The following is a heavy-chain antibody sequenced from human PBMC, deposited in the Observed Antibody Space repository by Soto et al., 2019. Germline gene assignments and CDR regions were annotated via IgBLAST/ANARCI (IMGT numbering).Heavy chain of an antibody. CDR1: GFTFASYV. Sequence: GGSLRLSCAGSGFTFASYVMTWVRQAPGKGLEWVSSISATGGSTYYAGSVKGRFTISRDNSKNTLFLQMNSLRAEDTAIYYCANAEHPRRTIGFDYWGQGTPVTVSS. V-gene: IGHV3-23*01. CDR3: ANAEHPRRTIGFDY. D-gene: IGHD1-7*01. J-gene: IGHJ4*02. CDR2: ISATGGST.